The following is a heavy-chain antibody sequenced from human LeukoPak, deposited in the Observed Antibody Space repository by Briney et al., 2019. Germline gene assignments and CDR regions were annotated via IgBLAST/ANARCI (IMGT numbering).Heavy chain of an antibody. D-gene: IGHD3-22*01. V-gene: IGHV3-7*01. J-gene: IGHJ4*02. Sequence: GGSLRLSCAAAGFTFSIYWMSWVRQAPGKGLEWVADIKQDGSEKKYVDSVKGRFTISRDNAKNSLYLQMNSLRAEDTAVYFCTRDGLYYYDSSGYRYFHYWGQGTLVTVSS. CDR3: TRDGLYYYDSSGYRYFHY. CDR2: IKQDGSEK. CDR1: GFTFSIYW.